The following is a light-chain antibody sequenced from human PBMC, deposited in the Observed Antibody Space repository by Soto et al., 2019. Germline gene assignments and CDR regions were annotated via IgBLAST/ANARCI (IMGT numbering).Light chain of an antibody. CDR2: DAS. J-gene: IGKJ4*01. CDR1: QSVSRY. V-gene: IGKV3-11*01. Sequence: EIVLTQSPATLSLSPGERATLSCRASQSVSRYLIWYQQKPGQAPRLLIYDASNRATGIPARFSGSGSGTDFTLTISSLEPEDFAVYYCQHRSIWPITFGGGTKVEIK. CDR3: QHRSIWPIT.